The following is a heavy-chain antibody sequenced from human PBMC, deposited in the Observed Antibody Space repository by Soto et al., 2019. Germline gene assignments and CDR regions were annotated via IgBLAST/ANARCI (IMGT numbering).Heavy chain of an antibody. CDR2: INHSGST. J-gene: IGHJ5*02. D-gene: IGHD6-13*01. V-gene: IGHV4-34*01. CDR3: ARVGYSSSWYPYNWFDP. CDR1: GGSFSGYY. Sequence: SETLSLTCAVYGGSFSGYYWSWIRQPPGKGLEWIGEINHSGSTNYNPSLKSRVTISVDTSKNQFSLKLSSVTAADTAVYYCARVGYSSSWYPYNWFDPWGQGTLVTVS.